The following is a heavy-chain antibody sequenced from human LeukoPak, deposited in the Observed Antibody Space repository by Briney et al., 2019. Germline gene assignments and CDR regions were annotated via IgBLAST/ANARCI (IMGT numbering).Heavy chain of an antibody. V-gene: IGHV1-24*01. CDR3: ARGYDFWSGYPGWLDP. J-gene: IGHJ5*02. CDR1: GYTLTELS. D-gene: IGHD3-3*01. Sequence: GASVKVSCTVSGYTLTELSMHWVRQAPGKGLEWMGGFDPEDGETIYAQKFQGRVTMTEDTSTDTAYMELSSLRSEDTAVYYCARGYDFWSGYPGWLDPWGQGTLVTVSS. CDR2: FDPEDGET.